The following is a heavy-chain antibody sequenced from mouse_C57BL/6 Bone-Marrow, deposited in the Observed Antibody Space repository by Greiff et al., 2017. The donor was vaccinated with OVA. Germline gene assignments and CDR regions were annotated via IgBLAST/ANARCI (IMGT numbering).Heavy chain of an antibody. V-gene: IGHV1-50*01. J-gene: IGHJ2*01. CDR1: GYTFTSYW. CDR3: ARGDYDFPNWYCDY. CDR2: IDPSDSYT. Sequence: QVQLQQPGAELVKPGASVKLSCKASGYTFTSYWMQWVKQRPGQGLEWIGEIDPSDSYTNYNQKFKGKATLTVDTSSSTAYMQLSSLTSEDSAVYYCARGDYDFPNWYCDYWGQGTTLTVSS. D-gene: IGHD2-4*01.